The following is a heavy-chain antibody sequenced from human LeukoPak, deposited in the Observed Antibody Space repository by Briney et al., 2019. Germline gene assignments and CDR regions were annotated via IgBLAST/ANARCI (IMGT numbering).Heavy chain of an antibody. D-gene: IGHD3-16*01. Sequence: PGGSLRLSCATSGFSFNRRGMNWVRQPPGKGLEWVSYISPRSETIFYAGSVQGRFAVSRDDAKGSLYLQMHTLRVEDTAVYYCARIDGPTVFTYYMDLWGKGTTVTVAS. CDR1: GFSFNRRG. J-gene: IGHJ6*03. V-gene: IGHV3-48*04. CDR3: ARIDGPTVFTYYMDL. CDR2: ISPRSETI.